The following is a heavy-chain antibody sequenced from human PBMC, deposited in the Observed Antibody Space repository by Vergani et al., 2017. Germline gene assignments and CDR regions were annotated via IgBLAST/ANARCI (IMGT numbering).Heavy chain of an antibody. D-gene: IGHD3-16*01. Sequence: EVRLLESGGGLVQPGGSLRLSCAASGFTFNIYAMSWVRQAPGKGLEWVANIKQDGSEKDYVDSGKGRFTVSRDNAKNSLYLQMKSLRAEDTAVYYCARKTFYYDNIKGWFGPWGQGTLVTVSS. V-gene: IGHV3-7*01. J-gene: IGHJ5*02. CDR2: IKQDGSEK. CDR1: GFTFNIYA. CDR3: ARKTFYYDNIKGWFGP.